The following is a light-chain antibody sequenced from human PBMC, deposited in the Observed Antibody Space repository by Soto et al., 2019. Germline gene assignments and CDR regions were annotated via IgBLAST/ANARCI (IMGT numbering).Light chain of an antibody. CDR3: AAWDDSLNGYV. J-gene: IGLJ1*01. CDR2: TNN. CDR1: SSNIGGGYD. Sequence: QSVLTQPPSVSGAPGQRVTISCTGSSSNIGGGYDVHWYQQLPGTAPKLLIYTNNKRPSGVPDRFSGSKSGTSASLAISGLQSEDEADYYCAAWDDSLNGYVFGTGTKVTVL. V-gene: IGLV1-40*01.